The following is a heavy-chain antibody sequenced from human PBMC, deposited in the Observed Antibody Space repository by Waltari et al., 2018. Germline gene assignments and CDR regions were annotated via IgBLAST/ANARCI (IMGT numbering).Heavy chain of an antibody. V-gene: IGHV3-66*02. D-gene: IGHD7-27*01. CDR2: VYSGGST. J-gene: IGHJ4*02. Sequence: EVQLVESGGGLVQPGGSLRLSCAASGFTVSNNYMTWVRQAPGEGLEWVAIVYSGGSTNYADSVKGRFTISRDSSRNTLYLQMNRLTVDDTAIYYCTRDTGDWGQGTLVTVSS. CDR3: TRDTGD. CDR1: GFTVSNNY.